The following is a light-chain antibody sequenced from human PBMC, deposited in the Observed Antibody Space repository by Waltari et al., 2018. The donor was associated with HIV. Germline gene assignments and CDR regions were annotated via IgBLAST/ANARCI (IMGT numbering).Light chain of an antibody. J-gene: IGLJ3*02. CDR2: GVR. CDR1: TSDSSLYDL. V-gene: IGLV2-14*03. CDR3: SSYTTSQNLV. Sequence: QSALTQPASVSGSPGQSTNISCSGTTSDSSLYDLVSWYPQRPDKAPHLIMLGVRTRPSGISYRFSGSKSGNTASLTISGLQAEDEADYYCSSYTTSQNLVFGGGTKLTVL.